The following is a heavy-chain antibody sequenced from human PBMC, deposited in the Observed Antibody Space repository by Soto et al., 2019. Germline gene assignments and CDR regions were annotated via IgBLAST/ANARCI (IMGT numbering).Heavy chain of an antibody. J-gene: IGHJ4*02. CDR3: TTDRRITMAQFDY. Sequence: GGSLRLSCAASGVTFSSYAMSWVRQAPGKGLEWVGRIKSETDGGTTDYAAPVKGRFTISRDDSKNTLYLQMNSLKTEDTAVYYCTTDRRITMAQFDYWGQGTLVTVYS. V-gene: IGHV3-15*01. CDR1: GVTFSSYA. D-gene: IGHD3-10*01. CDR2: IKSETDGGTT.